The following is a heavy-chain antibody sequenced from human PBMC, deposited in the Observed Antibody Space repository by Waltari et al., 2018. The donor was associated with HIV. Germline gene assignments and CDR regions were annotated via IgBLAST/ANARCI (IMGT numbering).Heavy chain of an antibody. CDR3: ARGPGRSLDS. D-gene: IGHD3-10*01. Sequence: QVQLVQSGSELKKPGASVKVSCEASGYTLTNYAMNWVRQAPGQGLEWVGWINTKPGNPPYAQGFTGRFVFSFYTSVSPAYLQISSLNAEDTAVYYCARGPGRSLDSWGQGTLVTVSS. CDR2: INTKPGNP. V-gene: IGHV7-4-1*02. CDR1: GYTLTNYA. J-gene: IGHJ4*02.